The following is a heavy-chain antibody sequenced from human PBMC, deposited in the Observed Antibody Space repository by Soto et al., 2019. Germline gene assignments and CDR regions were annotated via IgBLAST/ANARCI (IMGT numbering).Heavy chain of an antibody. J-gene: IGHJ4*02. CDR2: INAGNGNT. Sequence: QVQLVQSGAEVKKPGASVKVSCKASGYTFTSYAMPWVRQAPGQRLEWMGWINAGNGNTKYSQTFQGRVTITRDTSASTAYRELSSLRSEDTAVYYCARDPGYSYGYNWGQGTLVTVSS. D-gene: IGHD5-18*01. V-gene: IGHV1-3*01. CDR3: ARDPGYSYGYN. CDR1: GYTFTSYA.